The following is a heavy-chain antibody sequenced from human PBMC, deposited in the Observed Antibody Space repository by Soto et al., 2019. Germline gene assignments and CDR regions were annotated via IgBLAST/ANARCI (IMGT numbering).Heavy chain of an antibody. J-gene: IGHJ5*02. CDR3: ASGLGVYCSGGSRYSSWFDP. Sequence: GASVKVSCKASGYTFTSYGISWVRQAPGQGLEWMGWISAYNGNTNYAQKLQGRVTMTTNTSTSTAYMELSSLRSEDTAVYYCASGLGVYCSGGSRYSSWFDPWGQGTLVTVSS. D-gene: IGHD2-15*01. CDR2: ISAYNGNT. CDR1: GYTFTSYG. V-gene: IGHV1-18*01.